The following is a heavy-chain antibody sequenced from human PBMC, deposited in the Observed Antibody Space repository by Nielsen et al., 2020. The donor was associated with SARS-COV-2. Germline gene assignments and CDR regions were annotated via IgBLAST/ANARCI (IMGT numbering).Heavy chain of an antibody. V-gene: IGHV3-21*05. CDR2: ISSSSSYT. J-gene: IGHJ3*02. CDR1: GFTFSSYG. D-gene: IGHD3-10*01. CDR3: AKDDVVRGDAYDI. Sequence: GESLKISCAASGFTFSSYGMHWVRQAPGKGLEWVSYISSSSSYTNYADSVKGRFTISRDNAKNSLYLQMNSLRVEDTAIYFCAKDDVVRGDAYDIWGQGTVVTVSS.